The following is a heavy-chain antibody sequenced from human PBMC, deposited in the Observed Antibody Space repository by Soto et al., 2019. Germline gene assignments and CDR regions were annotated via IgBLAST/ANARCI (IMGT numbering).Heavy chain of an antibody. CDR3: ARDGGEVIPAAIGGGYGMDV. Sequence: QVQLVESGGGLVKPGGSLRLSCAASGFTFSDYYMSWFRQAPGKGLEWISYISGSNIYTNYADSVKGRFTISRDNANKPLYLQMESLRVEDTAVYYCARDGGEVIPAAIGGGYGMDVWGQGPTVTVSS. V-gene: IGHV3-11*06. D-gene: IGHD2-2*01. CDR2: ISGSNIYT. J-gene: IGHJ6*02. CDR1: GFTFSDYY.